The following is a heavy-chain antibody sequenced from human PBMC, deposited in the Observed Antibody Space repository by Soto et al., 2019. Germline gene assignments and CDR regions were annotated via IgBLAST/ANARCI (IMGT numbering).Heavy chain of an antibody. CDR3: ASDSHSQQPNHRWGGGYMDG. J-gene: IGHJ6*03. D-gene: IGHD6-13*01. CDR1: GGSISNGGYF. Sequence: QLQLQESGPGLVKPSQTLSLTCAVSGGSISNGGYFWSLIRQHPGKGLEGVGAIDFSGSTYYNPSLQSRVTISVSTPKNQFSRKLSSVTAADTAVYYCASDSHSQQPNHRWGGGYMDGWGTGTTVTVSS. CDR2: IDFSGST. V-gene: IGHV4-31*11.